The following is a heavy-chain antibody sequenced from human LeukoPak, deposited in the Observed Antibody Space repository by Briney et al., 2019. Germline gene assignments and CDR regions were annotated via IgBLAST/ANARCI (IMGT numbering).Heavy chain of an antibody. V-gene: IGHV3-49*04. J-gene: IGHJ4*02. CDR1: GFTFSSYS. CDR3: TRDRYGGYDYAY. Sequence: PGGSLRLSCAASGFTFSSYSMNWVRQAPGRGLEWVGLIRGKAYGGTPEYAASVKDRFIISRDDSKSIGYLQMNSLKTEDAAVYYCTRDRYGGYDYAYWGQGTLVTVSS. D-gene: IGHD5-12*01. CDR2: IRGKAYGGTP.